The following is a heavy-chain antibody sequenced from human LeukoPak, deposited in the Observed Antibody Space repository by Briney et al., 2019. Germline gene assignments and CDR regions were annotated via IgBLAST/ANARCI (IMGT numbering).Heavy chain of an antibody. D-gene: IGHD3-10*01. CDR3: AHRTEYYGSGRGVSVYFDY. CDR1: GFSLSTSGVG. J-gene: IGHJ4*02. Sequence: ESGPTLVKPTQTLTLTCTFSGFSLSTSGVGVGWIRQPPGKALEWLALIYWDDDKRYSPSLKSRLTITKDTSKNQVVLTMTNMDPVDTATYYCAHRTEYYGSGRGVSVYFDYWGQGTLVTVSS. V-gene: IGHV2-5*02. CDR2: IYWDDDK.